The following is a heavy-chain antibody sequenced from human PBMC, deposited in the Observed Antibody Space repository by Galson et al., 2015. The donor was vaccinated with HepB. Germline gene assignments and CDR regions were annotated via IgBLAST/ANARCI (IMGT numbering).Heavy chain of an antibody. D-gene: IGHD3/OR15-3a*01. Sequence: LSLTCAVYGGSFSGYYWSWIRQPPGKGLEWIGEINHSGSTNYNPSLKSRVTISVDTSKNQFSLKLSSVTAADTAVYYCARIGRLDYWGQGTLVTVSS. CDR2: INHSGST. V-gene: IGHV4-34*01. J-gene: IGHJ4*02. CDR1: GGSFSGYY. CDR3: ARIGRLDY.